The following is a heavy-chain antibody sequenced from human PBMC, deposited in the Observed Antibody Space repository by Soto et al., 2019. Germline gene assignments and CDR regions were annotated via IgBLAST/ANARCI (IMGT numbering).Heavy chain of an antibody. CDR3: SSQGRGQGCEDVGQSGVSAHFVK. J-gene: IGHJ4*03. CDR1: GFAFSGSA. D-gene: IGHD2-15*01. V-gene: IGHV3-73*01. Sequence: GGSLRLSCAASGFAFSGSAMHWVRQASGKGLEWVGRIRSKANSYATTYAASVEGRFTISRDDSKNTAYLQMNSLKTGDSAVYSCSSQGRGQGCEDVGQSGVSAHFVKWGHGALVNVSS. CDR2: IRSKANSYAT.